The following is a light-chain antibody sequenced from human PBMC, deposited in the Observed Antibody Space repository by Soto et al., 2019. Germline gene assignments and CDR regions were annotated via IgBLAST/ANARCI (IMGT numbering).Light chain of an antibody. CDR3: SSDTSSSTLVV. Sequence: QSALTQPASVSGSPGQSITISCTGTSSDVGGYNYVSWYPQHPGKAPKLMIYDVSNRPSGVSNRFSGSKSGNTASLTISGLQAEDEADYYCSSDTSSSTLVVFGGGTKLTVL. CDR2: DVS. CDR1: SSDVGGYNY. J-gene: IGLJ2*01. V-gene: IGLV2-14*01.